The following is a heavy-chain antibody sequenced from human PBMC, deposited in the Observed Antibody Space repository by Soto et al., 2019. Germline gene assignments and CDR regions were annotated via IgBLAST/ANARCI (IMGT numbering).Heavy chain of an antibody. CDR3: AKDINRDDFWSGSSGFDP. D-gene: IGHD3-3*01. CDR2: IGSSDNNK. CDR1: GLTFRSYG. J-gene: IGHJ5*02. V-gene: IGHV3-48*04. Sequence: PGGSLRLSCAASGLTFRSYGMHWVRQAPGEGLEWVAYIGSSDNNKYYADSVKGRFTISRDNAKNSLYLQMNSLRAEDTALYYCAKDINRDDFWSGSSGFDPWGQGTLVTVSS.